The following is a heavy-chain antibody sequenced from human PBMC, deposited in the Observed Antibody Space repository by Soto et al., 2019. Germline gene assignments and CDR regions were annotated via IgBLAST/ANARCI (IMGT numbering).Heavy chain of an antibody. CDR3: AFAYNYGDYYYYGMDV. Sequence: GESLKISCKGPGYSFTSYWIGWVRQMPGKGLEWMGIIYPGDSDTRYSPSFQGQVTISADKSISTAYLQWSSLKASDTAMYYCAFAYNYGDYYYYGMDVWGQGTTVTVSS. J-gene: IGHJ6*02. D-gene: IGHD4-17*01. V-gene: IGHV5-51*01. CDR2: IYPGDSDT. CDR1: GYSFTSYW.